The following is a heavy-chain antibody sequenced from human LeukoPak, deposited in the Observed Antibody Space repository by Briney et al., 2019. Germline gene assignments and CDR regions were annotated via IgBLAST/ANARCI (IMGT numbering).Heavy chain of an antibody. CDR2: ISGSSTYI. D-gene: IGHD5-18*01. V-gene: IGHV3-21*01. CDR1: GFTFSHYS. CDR3: ARRATTERGHSYGLDY. Sequence: GGSLRLSCAGSGFTFSHYSMNWVRQAPGKGLEWVSSISGSSTYIYYADAVKGRFTISRDNAKNSLYLQMNSLRAEDTAVYYCARRATTERGHSYGLDYWGQGTLVTVSS. J-gene: IGHJ4*02.